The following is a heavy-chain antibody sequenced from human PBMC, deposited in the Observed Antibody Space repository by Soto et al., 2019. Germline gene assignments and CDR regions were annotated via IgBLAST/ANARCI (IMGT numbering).Heavy chain of an antibody. V-gene: IGHV1-69*01. CDR1: GGTFSSYA. Sequence: QVQLVQSGAEVKKPGSSVKVSCNASGGTFSSYAISWVRQAPGQGLEWMGGIIPIFGTANYAQKFQGRVTITADESTSTAYMELSSLRSEDTAVYYCARPYSSSWDYHYGMDVWGQGTTVTVSS. CDR3: ARPYSSSWDYHYGMDV. CDR2: IIPIFGTA. J-gene: IGHJ6*02. D-gene: IGHD6-13*01.